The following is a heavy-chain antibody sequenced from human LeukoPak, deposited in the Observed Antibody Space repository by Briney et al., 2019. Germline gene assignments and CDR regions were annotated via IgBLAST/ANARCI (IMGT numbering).Heavy chain of an antibody. CDR1: GGTVSSYA. J-gene: IGHJ5*02. V-gene: IGHV1-69*05. D-gene: IGHD3-22*01. Sequence: SVKVSCKASGGTVSSYAISWVRQAPGQGLEWMGGIIPIFGTANYAQKFQGRVTITTDESTTIAYMELSSLRSEDTAVYYCARDYYDSSGYYSYNWFDPWGQGTLVTVSS. CDR3: ARDYYDSSGYYSYNWFDP. CDR2: IIPIFGTA.